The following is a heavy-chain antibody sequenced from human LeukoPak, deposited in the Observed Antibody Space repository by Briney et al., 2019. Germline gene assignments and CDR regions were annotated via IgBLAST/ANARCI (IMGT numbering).Heavy chain of an antibody. Sequence: SETLSLTCAVYGGSFSGYYWSWIRQPPGKGLEWIGEINHSGSTNYNPSLKSRVTISVDTSKNQFSLKLSSVTAADTAVYYCARAGGYDSSGSYYFDYWGQGTLVTVSS. V-gene: IGHV4-34*01. CDR3: ARAGGYDSSGSYYFDY. CDR1: GGSFSGYY. D-gene: IGHD3-22*01. CDR2: INHSGST. J-gene: IGHJ4*02.